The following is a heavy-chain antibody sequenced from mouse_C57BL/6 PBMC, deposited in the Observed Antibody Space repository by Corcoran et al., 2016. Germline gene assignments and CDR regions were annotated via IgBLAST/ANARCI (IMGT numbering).Heavy chain of an antibody. CDR1: GYSFTSYY. CDR3: ARGDYYGSSYIAMDY. V-gene: IGHV1-66*01. D-gene: IGHD1-1*01. CDR2: IYPGSGNT. J-gene: IGHJ4*01. Sequence: QVQLQQSGPELVKPGASVKISCKASGYSFTSYYIHWVKQRPGQGLEWIGWIYPGSGNTKYNEKFKGKATLTPDTSSSTAYMQLSSLTSEDSAVYYCARGDYYGSSYIAMDYWGQGTSVTVSS.